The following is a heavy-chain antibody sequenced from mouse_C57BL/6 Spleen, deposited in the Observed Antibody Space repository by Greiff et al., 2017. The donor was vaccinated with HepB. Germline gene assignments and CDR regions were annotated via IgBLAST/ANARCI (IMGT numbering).Heavy chain of an antibody. Sequence: VQPQQSGPGLVKPSQSLSLTCYVTGYSITSGYYWNWIRQFPGNKLEWMGYISYDGSNNYNPSLKNRISITRDTSKNQFFLKLNSVTTEDTATYYCARGGDGSFAYWGQGTLVTVSA. CDR1: GYSITSGYY. V-gene: IGHV3-6*01. CDR3: ARGGDGSFAY. CDR2: ISYDGSN. J-gene: IGHJ3*01. D-gene: IGHD2-3*01.